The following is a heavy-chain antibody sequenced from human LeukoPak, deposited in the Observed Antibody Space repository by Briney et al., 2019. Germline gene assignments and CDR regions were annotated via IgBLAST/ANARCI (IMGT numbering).Heavy chain of an antibody. V-gene: IGHV4-39*07. CDR2: IYYSGST. D-gene: IGHD6-6*01. CDR3: ARGSALYYFDY. Sequence: PSETLSLTCTVSGASIISSSFYWGWIRQPPGKGLEWIGSIYYSGSTNYNPSLKSRVTISVDTSKNQFSLKLSSVTAADTAVYYCARGSALYYFDYWGQGTLVTVSS. J-gene: IGHJ4*02. CDR1: GASIISSSFY.